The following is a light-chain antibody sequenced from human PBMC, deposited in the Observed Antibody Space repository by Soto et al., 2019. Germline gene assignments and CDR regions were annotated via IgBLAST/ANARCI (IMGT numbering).Light chain of an antibody. V-gene: IGLV1-44*01. CDR2: GHN. Sequence: QSVLAQPPSASGTPGQRVTISCSGSTSNIVTDTINWYQQLPGAAPKLLIYGHNQRPSGVPDRFSGSKSGTSASLAVSGLQCEDEAGYYCAAWDDSLNGWVFGGGTKLTVL. CDR3: AAWDDSLNGWV. CDR1: TSNIVTDT. J-gene: IGLJ2*01.